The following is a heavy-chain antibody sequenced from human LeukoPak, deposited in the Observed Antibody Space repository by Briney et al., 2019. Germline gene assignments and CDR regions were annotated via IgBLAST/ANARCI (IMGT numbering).Heavy chain of an antibody. J-gene: IGHJ4*02. CDR2: MSYDGSNK. CDR1: GFTFSSYA. V-gene: IGHV3-30-3*01. Sequence: GGSLRLSCAASGFTFSSYAMHWVRQAPGKGLEWVAVMSYDGSNKYYADSVKGRFTISRDNSKNTLYLQMNSLRAEDTAVYYCARPRMIVVVTAGFDYWGQGTLVAVSS. D-gene: IGHD3-22*01. CDR3: ARPRMIVVVTAGFDY.